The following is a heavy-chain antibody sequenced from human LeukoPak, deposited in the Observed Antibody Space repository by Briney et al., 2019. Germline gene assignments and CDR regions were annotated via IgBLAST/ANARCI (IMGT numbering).Heavy chain of an antibody. CDR1: GFIFSTYG. J-gene: IGHJ4*02. Sequence: GGSLRLSCAASGFIFSTYGMYWVRQAPGKGLEWVAFIRHDGSIKNYADSVKGRSTISRDNSKNTLYLQMNSLRAEDTAVYYCAKDTFADIDYWGQGTLVTVSS. CDR2: IRHDGSIK. CDR3: AKDTFADIDY. D-gene: IGHD2/OR15-2a*01. V-gene: IGHV3-30*02.